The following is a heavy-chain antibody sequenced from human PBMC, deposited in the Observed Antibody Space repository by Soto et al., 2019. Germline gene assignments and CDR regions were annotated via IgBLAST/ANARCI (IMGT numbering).Heavy chain of an antibody. Sequence: EVQLLESGGGLVQPGGSLRLSCAASGFTFSSYAMSWVRQAPGKGLEWVSGISGSGGTTYYADSVKGRFTISRDNSKNTLYLQMNSLRAEDTAVYYCAKDGGYSSGWNWFDPWGQGTLVTVSS. J-gene: IGHJ5*02. V-gene: IGHV3-23*01. CDR2: ISGSGGTT. CDR1: GFTFSSYA. D-gene: IGHD6-19*01. CDR3: AKDGGYSSGWNWFDP.